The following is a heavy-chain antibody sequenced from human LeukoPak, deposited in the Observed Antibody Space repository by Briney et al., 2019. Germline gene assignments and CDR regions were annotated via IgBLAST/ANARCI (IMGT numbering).Heavy chain of an antibody. V-gene: IGHV3-48*04. Sequence: QPGGSLRLSCAASGFTFSSYSMNWVRQAPGRGLEWVSYISSSSSTIYYADSVKGRFTISRDNAKNSLYLQMNSLRVEDTAIYYCARAAGTTRTFGYWGQGALVTVSS. D-gene: IGHD1-7*01. J-gene: IGHJ4*02. CDR2: ISSSSSTI. CDR1: GFTFSSYS. CDR3: ARAAGTTRTFGY.